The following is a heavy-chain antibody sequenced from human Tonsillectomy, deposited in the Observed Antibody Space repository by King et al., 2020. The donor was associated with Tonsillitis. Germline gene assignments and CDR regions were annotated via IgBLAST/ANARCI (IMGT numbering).Heavy chain of an antibody. CDR3: ASKTTVSTFDESWFDP. D-gene: IGHD4-11*01. Sequence: QLQESGPRLVKPSETLSLTCTVSGGSISSSSDYWGWIRQPPGKGLEWIGSRYYSGSTYYNPSLKSRVTISVDTSKNQFSLKLSSVTAADTAVYYCASKTTVSTFDESWFDPWGQGTLVPVLS. V-gene: IGHV4-39*07. J-gene: IGHJ5*02. CDR1: GGSISSSSDY. CDR2: RYYSGST.